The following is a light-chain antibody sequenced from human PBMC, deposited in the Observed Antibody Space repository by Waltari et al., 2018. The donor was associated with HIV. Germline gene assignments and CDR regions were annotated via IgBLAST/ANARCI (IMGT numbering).Light chain of an antibody. J-gene: IGLJ2*01. CDR2: DDS. V-gene: IGLV3-21*02. CDR1: TIGGHL. Sequence: SYVLTQPPSVSVAPGQTANITCAEGTIGGHLVHWYQQKPGQAPVLVVFDDSDRPSGIRERFTGSKSENTDTLTISRVEAGDEDEDHWQGWHCGADGNVVFGGGTKLTVL. CDR3: QGWHCGADGNVV.